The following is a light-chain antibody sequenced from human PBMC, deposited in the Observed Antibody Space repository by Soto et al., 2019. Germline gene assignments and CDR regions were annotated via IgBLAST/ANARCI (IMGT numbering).Light chain of an antibody. V-gene: IGKV3-15*01. CDR3: QQYTDWPTT. Sequence: EIVMTQSPATLSVSPGERATLSCRASQTASNHLAWHQQKPGQAPRLLIYGASTRATGIPARFSGSGSGTDFTLTVTSLQSEDFGIYYCQQYTDWPTTFGQGTKVDIK. CDR1: QTASNH. J-gene: IGKJ1*01. CDR2: GAS.